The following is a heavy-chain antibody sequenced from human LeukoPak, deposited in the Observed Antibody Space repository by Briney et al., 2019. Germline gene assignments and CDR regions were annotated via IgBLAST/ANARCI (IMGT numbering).Heavy chain of an antibody. D-gene: IGHD5-18*01. CDR2: INPNSGGT. V-gene: IGHV1-2*02. Sequence: GASVKVSCKASGYTFTDYYLHWVRQAPGQGLEWMGWINPNSGGTNYAQKFQGRVTMTRDTSSVTAYMELSRLRSDDTAVYYCARMRGYTSAPQYYFDYWGQGTLVTVSS. J-gene: IGHJ4*02. CDR1: GYTFTDYY. CDR3: ARMRGYTSAPQYYFDY.